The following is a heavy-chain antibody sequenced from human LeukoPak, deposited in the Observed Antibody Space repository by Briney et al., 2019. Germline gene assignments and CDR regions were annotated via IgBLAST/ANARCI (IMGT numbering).Heavy chain of an antibody. V-gene: IGHV3-21*01. CDR3: ARDRVLLWFGESLSYYYYGMDV. CDR2: ISSSSSYI. D-gene: IGHD3-10*01. J-gene: IGHJ6*02. Sequence: GGSLRLSCAASGFTFSSYSMNWVRQAPGKGLEWVSSISSSSSYIYYADSVKGRFTISRDNAKNSLYLQMNSLRAEDTAVYYCARDRVLLWFGESLSYYYYGMDVWGQGTTVTVSS. CDR1: GFTFSSYS.